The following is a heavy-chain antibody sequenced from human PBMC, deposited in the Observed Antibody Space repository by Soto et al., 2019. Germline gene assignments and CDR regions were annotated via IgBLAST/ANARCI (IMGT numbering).Heavy chain of an antibody. D-gene: IGHD3-22*01. CDR3: ARGRTVRNYADDSSDYFYFFDY. J-gene: IGHJ4*02. CDR2: VYYTGST. Sequence: SETLSLTCTVSGDSISTFYWGWMRQSPGKELEWIGYVYYTGSTNYNPSLKSRVTISVDRSKNQFSLKLTSANAADTAAYYCARGRTVRNYADDSSDYFYFFDYWGQGTQVTVST. V-gene: IGHV4-59*01. CDR1: GDSISTFY.